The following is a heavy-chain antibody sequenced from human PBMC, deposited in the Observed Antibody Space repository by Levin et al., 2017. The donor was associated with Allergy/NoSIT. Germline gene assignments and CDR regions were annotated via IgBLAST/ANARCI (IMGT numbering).Heavy chain of an antibody. Sequence: SETLSLTCSVSGGSVSSGTYYWSWIRRPPGKGLEWIGYINYRGVTKYNPSLKSRVTISVDTSKNEFSLKVTSVTAADTAVYYCARNRIIVSGGNDYYYGMDVWGQGTTVTVS. CDR3: ARNRIIVSGGNDYYYGMDV. V-gene: IGHV4-61*01. CDR2: INYRGVT. J-gene: IGHJ6*02. CDR1: GGSVSSGTYY. D-gene: IGHD5/OR15-5a*01.